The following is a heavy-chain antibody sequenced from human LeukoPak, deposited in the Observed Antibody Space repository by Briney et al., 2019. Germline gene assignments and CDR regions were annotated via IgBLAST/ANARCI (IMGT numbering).Heavy chain of an antibody. D-gene: IGHD3-3*01. J-gene: IGHJ6*02. CDR2: MNPNSGNT. CDR1: GYTFTSYD. CDR3: ASTYYDFWSGYYMPGNYYYYGMDV. V-gene: IGHV1-8*01. Sequence: ASVKVSCKASGYTFTSYDINWVRQATGQGLEWMGWMNPNSGNTGYAQKFQGRVTMTRNTSISTAYMELSSLRSEDTAVYYCASTYYDFWSGYYMPGNYYYYGMDVWGRGTTVTVSS.